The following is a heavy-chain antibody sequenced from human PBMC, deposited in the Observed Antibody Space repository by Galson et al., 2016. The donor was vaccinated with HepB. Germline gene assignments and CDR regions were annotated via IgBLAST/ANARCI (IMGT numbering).Heavy chain of an antibody. CDR3: AKVATPNRNYENWFDS. Sequence: SLRLSCAASGFTFTNYWMTWVRQAPGKGLEWVANIKEDGTEKCYADSVKGRFTISRDNSKKTLNLQMNSLRAEDTAVYYCAKVATPNRNYENWFDSWGQGTLVTVAS. D-gene: IGHD4-11*01. J-gene: IGHJ5*01. V-gene: IGHV3-7*01. CDR1: GFTFTNYW. CDR2: IKEDGTEK.